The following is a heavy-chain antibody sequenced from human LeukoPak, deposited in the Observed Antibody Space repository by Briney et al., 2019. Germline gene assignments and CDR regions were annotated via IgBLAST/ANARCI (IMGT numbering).Heavy chain of an antibody. Sequence: GGSLRLSCAASGFTFSNFAMNWVRQAPGKGLEWVSAISGRGADTYYADSVKGRFTISRDNSKNTLYLQMNSLRADDTAVYYCAKGGGWLYYFDYWGQGTMVTVSS. D-gene: IGHD6-19*01. CDR1: GFTFSNFA. CDR2: ISGRGADT. CDR3: AKGGGWLYYFDY. V-gene: IGHV3-23*01. J-gene: IGHJ4*02.